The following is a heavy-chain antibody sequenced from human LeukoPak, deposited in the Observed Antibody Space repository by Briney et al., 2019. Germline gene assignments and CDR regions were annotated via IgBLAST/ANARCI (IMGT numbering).Heavy chain of an antibody. J-gene: IGHJ4*02. Sequence: ASETLSLTCTVSGGSISSYYWSWIRQPPGKGLEWIGYIYYSGSTNYNPSLKSRVTISVDTSKNQFSLKLSSVTAADTAVYYCARLARWGFIRGSFYFDYWGQGTLVTVSS. CDR3: ARLARWGFIRGSFYFDY. CDR2: IYYSGST. D-gene: IGHD3-10*01. CDR1: GGSISSYY. V-gene: IGHV4-59*01.